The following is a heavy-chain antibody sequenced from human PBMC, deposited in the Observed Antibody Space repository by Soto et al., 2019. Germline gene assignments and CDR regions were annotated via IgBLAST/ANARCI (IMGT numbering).Heavy chain of an antibody. J-gene: IGHJ4*02. CDR1: GGSLSGYY. CDR2: VKDGGHT. D-gene: IGHD5-12*01. V-gene: IGHV4-34*01. CDR3: ARGQEGVVATH. Sequence: QVQLQQWGAGLLKPSETLSLNCAVTGGSLSGYYWSWIRQPPGKGLEWIGEVKDGGHTNYSPSLRGRVTIPSDPSNNQFSLRLNSVTAADTGVYYCARGQEGVVATHWDQGSLVTVSS.